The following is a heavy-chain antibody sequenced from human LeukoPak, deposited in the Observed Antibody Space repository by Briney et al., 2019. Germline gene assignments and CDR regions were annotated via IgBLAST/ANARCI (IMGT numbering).Heavy chain of an antibody. D-gene: IGHD5-12*01. J-gene: IGHJ5*02. CDR1: GGSFSGYY. V-gene: IGHV4-34*01. CDR3: ASGRRQWLRPGFWFDP. Sequence: SETLSLTCAVYGGSFSGYYWSWIRQPPGKGLEWIGEINHSGSTNYNPSLKSRVTISVDTSKNQFSLKLSSVTAADTAVYYCASGRRQWLRPGFWFDPWGQGTLVTVSS. CDR2: INHSGST.